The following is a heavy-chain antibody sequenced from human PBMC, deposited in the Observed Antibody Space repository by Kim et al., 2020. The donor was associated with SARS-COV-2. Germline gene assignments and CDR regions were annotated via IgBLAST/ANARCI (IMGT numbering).Heavy chain of an antibody. Sequence: GGSLRLSCAASGFTFSSYGMHWVRQAPGKGLEWVAVMSYDGSNKYYADSVKGRFTISRDNSKNTLYLQMNSLRAEDTAVYYCAKGGADYGDYGAYYYYYMDVWGKGTTVTVSS. CDR2: MSYDGSNK. CDR3: AKGGADYGDYGAYYYYYMDV. V-gene: IGHV3-30*18. CDR1: GFTFSSYG. J-gene: IGHJ6*03. D-gene: IGHD4-17*01.